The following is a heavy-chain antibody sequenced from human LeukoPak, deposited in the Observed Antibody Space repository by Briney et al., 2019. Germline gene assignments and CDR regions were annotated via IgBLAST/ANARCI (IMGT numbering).Heavy chain of an antibody. CDR2: ISSSGSTI. CDR1: GFTFSDYY. D-gene: IGHD2-8*01. CDR3: ARGVSVSYVDY. V-gene: IGHV3-11*04. J-gene: IGHJ4*02. Sequence: PGGSLRLSCAASGFTFSDYYMSWIRQAPGNGLEWVSYISSSGSTIYYADSVKGRFTISSDNAKNSLYPQMNSLRAEDTAVYYCARGVSVSYVDYWGQGTLVTVSS.